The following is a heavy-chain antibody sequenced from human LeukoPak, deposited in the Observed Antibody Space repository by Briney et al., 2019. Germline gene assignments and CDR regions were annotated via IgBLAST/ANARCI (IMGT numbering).Heavy chain of an antibody. Sequence: GGSLRLSCAASGFTLSDYAMNWVRQAPGKGLEWVAVISYHGSNKYYADSVKGRFTISRDNSKNTQYLQMNSLRAEDTAVYYCARAGGIAVAGRFDYWGQGTLVTVSS. CDR2: ISYHGSNK. V-gene: IGHV3-30-3*01. CDR1: GFTLSDYA. J-gene: IGHJ4*02. CDR3: ARAGGIAVAGRFDY. D-gene: IGHD6-19*01.